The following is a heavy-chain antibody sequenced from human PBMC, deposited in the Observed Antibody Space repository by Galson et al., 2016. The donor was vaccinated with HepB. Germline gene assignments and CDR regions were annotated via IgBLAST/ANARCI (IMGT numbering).Heavy chain of an antibody. CDR3: ARDRQYGSSWPRRTYYYGMDV. Sequence: SLRLSCAASGFIVSSYHINWVRQAPGKGLEWVSLINSGGSTYYADSVKGRFTSSRDNSKNTVYLQMNSLRVEDTAVYYCARDRQYGSSWPRRTYYYGMDVWGQGTTVTVSS. V-gene: IGHV3-66*01. D-gene: IGHD6-13*01. CDR1: GFIVSSYH. CDR2: INSGGST. J-gene: IGHJ6*02.